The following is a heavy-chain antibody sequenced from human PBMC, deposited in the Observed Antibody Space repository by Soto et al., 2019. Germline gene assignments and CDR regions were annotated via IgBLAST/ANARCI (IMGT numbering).Heavy chain of an antibody. CDR3: ARDNGIAGSFDP. D-gene: IGHD6-13*01. J-gene: IGHJ5*02. Sequence: PGGSLRLSCAASGFTFRSYSMNWVRQAPGKGLEWVSYISISGTAIYYADSVKGRFTISRDDANNSLYLQMNSPRDEDTSVYYCARDNGIAGSFDPWGQGALVTVSS. CDR1: GFTFRSYS. CDR2: ISISGTAI. V-gene: IGHV3-48*02.